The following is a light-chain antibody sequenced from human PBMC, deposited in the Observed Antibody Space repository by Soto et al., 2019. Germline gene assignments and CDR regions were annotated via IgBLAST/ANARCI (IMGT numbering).Light chain of an antibody. J-gene: IGLJ1*01. CDR2: EVS. CDR3: CSYAGSSTHV. V-gene: IGLV2-23*02. Sequence: QSVLTQPASVSGSPGQSITFSCTGTSSDVGSSNLVSWYQQHPGKAPKLLIYEVSKRPSGVSNSFSGSKSGNTASLTFSGLHAEDEADYYCCSYAGSSTHVFGTGTKVTVL. CDR1: SSDVGSSNL.